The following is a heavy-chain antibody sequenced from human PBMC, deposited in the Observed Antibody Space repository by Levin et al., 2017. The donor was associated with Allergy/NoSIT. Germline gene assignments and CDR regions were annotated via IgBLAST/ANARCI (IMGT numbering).Heavy chain of an antibody. J-gene: IGHJ4*02. CDR2: IKSDGSAT. Sequence: GESLKISCAASGFTFSNYWMYWVRQAPGKGLVWVSRIKSDGSATSSADSVKGRFTISRDNAKSTLFLQMNSLRVEDTAVYYCARAAEYNKSWFDYWGQGTLVTVSS. CDR1: GFTFSNYW. V-gene: IGHV3-74*01. D-gene: IGHD1-14*01. CDR3: ARAAEYNKSWFDY.